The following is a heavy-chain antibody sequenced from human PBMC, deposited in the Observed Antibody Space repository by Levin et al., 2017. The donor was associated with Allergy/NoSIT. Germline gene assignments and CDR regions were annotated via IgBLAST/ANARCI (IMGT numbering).Heavy chain of an antibody. CDR2: INPNSGGT. CDR3: ARDRGSGLPSLGVYYGMDV. V-gene: IGHV1-2*04. J-gene: IGHJ6*02. Sequence: ASVKVSCKASGYTFTGYYMHWVRQAPGQGLEWMGWINPNSGGTNYAQKFQGWVTMTRDTSISTAYMELSRLRSDDTAVYYCARDRGSGLPSLGVYYGMDVWGQGTTVTVSS. CDR1: GYTFTGYY. D-gene: IGHD2-15*01.